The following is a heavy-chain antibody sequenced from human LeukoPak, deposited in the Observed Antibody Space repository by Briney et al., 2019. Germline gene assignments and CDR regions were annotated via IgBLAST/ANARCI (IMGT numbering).Heavy chain of an antibody. V-gene: IGHV1-2*02. CDR1: GYTFTGYY. J-gene: IGHJ5*02. D-gene: IGHD4-17*01. CDR2: INPNSGGT. CDR3: ARDHGDYVQYNWFDP. Sequence: ASVKVSCKASGYTFTGYYMHWVRQAPGQGLEWLGWINPNSGGTNYAQKFQGRVTMTRDTSISTAYMEVSRLRSDDTAVYYCARDHGDYVQYNWFDPWGQGTLVTVSS.